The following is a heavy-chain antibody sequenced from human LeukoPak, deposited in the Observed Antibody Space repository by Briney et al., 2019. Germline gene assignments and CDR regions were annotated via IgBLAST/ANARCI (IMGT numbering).Heavy chain of an antibody. CDR2: IYHSGST. CDR3: ARNSSGWFFDY. V-gene: IGHV4-38-2*01. D-gene: IGHD6-19*01. J-gene: IGHJ4*02. CDR1: GDSISSGYY. Sequence: SETLSLTCAVSGDSISSGYYWGWIRQPPGEGLEWIGSIYHSGSTTYNPSLKSLVTTSAETPKNPFSLKVRPVSAADTAAYYCARNSSGWFFDYWGQGTLVTVSS.